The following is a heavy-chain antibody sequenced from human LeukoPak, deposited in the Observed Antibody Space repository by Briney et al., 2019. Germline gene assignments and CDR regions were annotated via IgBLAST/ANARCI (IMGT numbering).Heavy chain of an antibody. CDR3: ARDRRDGPTPPYDAFDI. V-gene: IGHV3-74*01. D-gene: IGHD5-24*01. CDR2: INSDGSST. Sequence: QSGGSLRLSCAASGFTFSNYWMHWARQDAGKGLVWVSRINSDGSSTTYADSVKGRFTISRDSAKNTLYLQMNSLRAEDTAVYYCARDRRDGPTPPYDAFDIWGQGTMVTVSS. J-gene: IGHJ3*02. CDR1: GFTFSNYW.